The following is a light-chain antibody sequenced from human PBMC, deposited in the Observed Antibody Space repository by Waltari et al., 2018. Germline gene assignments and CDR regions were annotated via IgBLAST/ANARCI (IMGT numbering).Light chain of an antibody. Sequence: QSALTQPASVSGSPGQSITISCTGTSSDVGGYNYVSWYQQHPGKAPKLMIYDVSNRPSGVSNCFSGSKSGNPASLTISGLQAEDEADYYCSSYTSSSTLGVFGSGTKVTVL. CDR1: SSDVGGYNY. J-gene: IGLJ6*01. CDR2: DVS. V-gene: IGLV2-14*03. CDR3: SSYTSSSTLGV.